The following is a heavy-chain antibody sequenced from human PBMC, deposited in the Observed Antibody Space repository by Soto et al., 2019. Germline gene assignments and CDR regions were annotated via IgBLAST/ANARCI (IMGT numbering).Heavy chain of an antibody. J-gene: IGHJ4*02. Sequence: PGGSLRLSCAASGFTFSRYWMHWVRQAPGKGLVWVSHINSDGSDTSYADSVKGRFTISRDNAKNTVYLQMNSLRAEDTAVYYCVRDDVGVGIDYWGLGTLVTVSS. D-gene: IGHD1-26*01. CDR1: GFTFSRYW. V-gene: IGHV3-74*03. CDR2: INSDGSDT. CDR3: VRDDVGVGIDY.